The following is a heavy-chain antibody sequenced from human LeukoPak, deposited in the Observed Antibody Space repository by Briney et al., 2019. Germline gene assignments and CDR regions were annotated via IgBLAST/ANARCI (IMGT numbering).Heavy chain of an antibody. J-gene: IGHJ4*02. V-gene: IGHV4-39*01. CDR2: IYYNGGT. Sequence: SETLSLTCTVSGGSIISSSHYWAWIRQPPGKGLEWIGSIYYNGGTFYSPSLRSRASISVDTSKNQFSLKLSSVTAADTSVYFCAREEASAADYWGQGTLVTVSS. D-gene: IGHD6-13*01. CDR3: AREEASAADY. CDR1: GGSIISSSHY.